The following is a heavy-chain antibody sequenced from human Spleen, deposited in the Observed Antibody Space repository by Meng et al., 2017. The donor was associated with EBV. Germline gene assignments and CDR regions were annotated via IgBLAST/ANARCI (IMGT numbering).Heavy chain of an antibody. Sequence: VPPVESGGGLIQPGGSLSLSCAASGFTVSSNYMSWVRQAPGKGLEWVSVIYSCGSTYYADSVKGRFTISREYGKKSIYLQMTTLRAGVTAVDYGAAIGEGFGPWGRGTLVTVSS. D-gene: IGHD3-3*01. CDR2: IYSCGST. V-gene: IGHV3-66*03. CDR1: GFTVSSNY. J-gene: IGHJ5*02. CDR3: AAIGEGFGP.